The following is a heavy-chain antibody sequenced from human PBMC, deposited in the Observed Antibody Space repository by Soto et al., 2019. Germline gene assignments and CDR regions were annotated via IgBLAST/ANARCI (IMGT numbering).Heavy chain of an antibody. J-gene: IGHJ3*02. CDR3: ARSAVRGVISLGYAFDI. CDR1: GFTFSGSA. D-gene: IGHD3-10*01. CDR2: IRSKANSYAT. Sequence: VGSLRLSCAASGFTFSGSAMHWVRQASGKGLEWVGRIRSKANSYATAYAASVKGRFTISRDDSKNTAYLQMNSLKTEDTAVYYCARSAVRGVISLGYAFDIWGQGTMVTVSS. V-gene: IGHV3-73*01.